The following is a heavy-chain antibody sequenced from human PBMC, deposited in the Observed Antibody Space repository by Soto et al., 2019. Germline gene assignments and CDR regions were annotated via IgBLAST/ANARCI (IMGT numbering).Heavy chain of an antibody. J-gene: IGHJ4*02. CDR2: INSRSDDI. D-gene: IGHD3-10*02. CDR3: AGEYCGRADY. Sequence: EVQLVESGGGLVQPGGSLRLSCAVSGFTFSGYSMIWVRQAPGKGLEWVSYINSRSDDIYYADSVKGRFTISRDNAKNSLYLQMSSLRDEDTAVFYCAGEYCGRADYWGQGTLVSVSS. V-gene: IGHV3-48*02. CDR1: GFTFSGYS.